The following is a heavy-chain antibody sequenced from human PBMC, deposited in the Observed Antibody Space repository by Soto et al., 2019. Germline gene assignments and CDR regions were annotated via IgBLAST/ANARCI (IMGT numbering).Heavy chain of an antibody. J-gene: IGHJ4*02. CDR2: IYHSGST. CDR1: GGSISSSNW. D-gene: IGHD3-3*01. CDR3: ARTDPKQYDFWSGYPNY. V-gene: IGHV4-4*02. Sequence: LRETLSLTCAVSGGSISSSNWWSWVRQPPGKGLEWIGEIYHSGSTNYNPSLKSRVTISVDKSKNQFSLKLSSVTAADTAVYYCARTDPKQYDFWSGYPNYWGQGTLVTVSS.